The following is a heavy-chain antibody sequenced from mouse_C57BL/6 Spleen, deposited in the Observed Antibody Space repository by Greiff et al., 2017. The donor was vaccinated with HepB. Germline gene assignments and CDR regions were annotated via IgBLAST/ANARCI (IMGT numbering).Heavy chain of an antibody. J-gene: IGHJ2*01. Sequence: VQVVESGAELARPGASVKLSCKASGYTFTSYGISWVKQRTGQGLEWIGEIYPRSGNTYYNEKFKGKATLTADKSSSTAYMELRSLTSEDSAVYFCGGGGKLGHDGYWGQGTTLTVSS. CDR3: GGGGKLGHDGY. CDR1: GYTFTSYG. D-gene: IGHD2-3*01. CDR2: IYPRSGNT. V-gene: IGHV1-81*01.